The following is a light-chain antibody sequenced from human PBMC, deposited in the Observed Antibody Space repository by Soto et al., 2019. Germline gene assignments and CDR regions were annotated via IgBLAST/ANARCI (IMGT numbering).Light chain of an antibody. V-gene: IGKV1-8*01. CDR3: QQYYSYPWT. Sequence: AIRMTQSPSSLSGSTVGGFTITFRASQGISSYLAWYQQKPGKAPKLLIYAASTLQSGVPSRFSGSGSGTDFTLTISCLQSEDFATYYCQQYYSYPWTFGQGTKV. J-gene: IGKJ1*01. CDR2: AAS. CDR1: QGISSY.